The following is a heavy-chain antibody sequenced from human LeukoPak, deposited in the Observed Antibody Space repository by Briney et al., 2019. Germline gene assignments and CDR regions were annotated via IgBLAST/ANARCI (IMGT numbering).Heavy chain of an antibody. D-gene: IGHD3-22*01. V-gene: IGHV4-31*03. CDR3: ATAANYDSSDPDY. J-gene: IGHJ4*02. Sequence: PSETLSLTCTVSGGSISSGGYYWSWIRQHPGKGLEWIGYIYYSGSTYYNPSLKSRVTISVDTSKNQFSLKLSSVTAADTAVYYCATAANYDSSDPDYWGQGTLVTVSS. CDR2: IYYSGST. CDR1: GGSISSGGYY.